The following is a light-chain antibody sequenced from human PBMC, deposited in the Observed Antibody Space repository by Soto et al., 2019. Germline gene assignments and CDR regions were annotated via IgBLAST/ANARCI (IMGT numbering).Light chain of an antibody. Sequence: EIVMTQSPATLSVSPGERVTLSCRASQNINNNLAWYQQKPGQALRLLIHAASTRATGVPARFTGSGSGSEFTLTINSLQSEDFAVYYCQQCGDWRTFGQGTKVDIK. CDR3: QQCGDWRT. CDR2: AAS. CDR1: QNINNN. J-gene: IGKJ1*01. V-gene: IGKV3-15*01.